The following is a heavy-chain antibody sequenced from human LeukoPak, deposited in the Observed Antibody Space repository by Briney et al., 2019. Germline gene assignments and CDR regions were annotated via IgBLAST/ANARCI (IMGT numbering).Heavy chain of an antibody. CDR1: EFNARYTY. V-gene: IGHV3-53*01. CDR2: IYRGGYT. J-gene: IGHJ4*02. D-gene: IGHD6-6*01. CDR3: ARDSGVSSSFDY. Sequence: GGSLRLSCVASEFNARYTYMTWVRQAPGKGLEWISVIYRGGYTDYADSVKGRFTISSDNPKRTLYLQMNSLRAEDTAVYYCARDSGVSSSFDYWGQGTLVTVSS.